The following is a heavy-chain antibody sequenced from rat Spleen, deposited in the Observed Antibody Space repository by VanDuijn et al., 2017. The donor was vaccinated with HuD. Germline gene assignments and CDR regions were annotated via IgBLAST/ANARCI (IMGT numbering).Heavy chain of an antibody. V-gene: IGHV5-25*01. J-gene: IGHJ3*01. CDR1: GFTFNNYD. CDR2: ISPSGGGT. CDR3: ARRSWGAWDYGGYGNWFAY. Sequence: EVQLVESGGGLVQPGRSLKLSCAASGFTFNNYDMAWVRQTPTKGLEWVASISPSGGGTYYRDSVKGRFTIPRDNAKSTLYLQMDSLKSEDTATYYCARRSWGAWDYGGYGNWFAYWGQGTLVTVSS. D-gene: IGHD1-11*01.